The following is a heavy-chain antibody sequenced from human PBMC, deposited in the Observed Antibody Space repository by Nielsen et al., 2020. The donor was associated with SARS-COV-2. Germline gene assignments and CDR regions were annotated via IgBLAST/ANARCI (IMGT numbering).Heavy chain of an antibody. V-gene: IGHV3-7*04. Sequence: GESLKISCAASGLSFSRYWMSWVRQAPGKGLEWVANINEDGSVKYYVDSVKGRFTISRDSAKNSLYLQMNSLRAEDTAVYYCVRGLQVPNGLAHRWGQGTLVTVSS. D-gene: IGHD3-16*01. CDR3: VRGLQVPNGLAHR. CDR1: GLSFSRYW. J-gene: IGHJ4*02. CDR2: INEDGSVK.